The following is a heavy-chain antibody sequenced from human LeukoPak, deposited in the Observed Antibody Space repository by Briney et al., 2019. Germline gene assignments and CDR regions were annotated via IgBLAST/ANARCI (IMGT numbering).Heavy chain of an antibody. Sequence: TGGSLRLSCAASGFTFSSYGMHWVRQAPGKGLEWVAFIRYDGSNKYYADSVKGRFTISRDNAKNSLYLQMNSLRAEDTAVYYCPRDRLQSNNAFTIWGKGTM. V-gene: IGHV3-30*02. CDR2: IRYDGSNK. D-gene: IGHD2-15*01. J-gene: IGHJ3*02. CDR1: GFTFSSYG. CDR3: PRDRLQSNNAFTI.